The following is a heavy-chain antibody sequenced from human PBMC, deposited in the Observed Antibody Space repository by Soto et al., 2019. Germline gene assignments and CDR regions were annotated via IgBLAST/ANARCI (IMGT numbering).Heavy chain of an antibody. D-gene: IGHD5-18*01. CDR2: INAGNGNT. V-gene: IGHV1-3*05. CDR1: GYTFTNYA. J-gene: IGHJ4*02. Sequence: QVQLVQSGAEEKKPGASVKVSCKASGYTFTNYAIHWVRQAPGQRPEWMGWINAGNGNTKYSLKFQGRVTITRDTFASTNDMELGGLTSEDTAVYHCARGGQSGYGYADFDYWGQGPLLSVSS. CDR3: ARGGQSGYGYADFDY.